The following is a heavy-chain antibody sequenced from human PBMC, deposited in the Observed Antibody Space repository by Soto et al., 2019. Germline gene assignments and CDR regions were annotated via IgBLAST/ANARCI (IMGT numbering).Heavy chain of an antibody. D-gene: IGHD2-2*01. CDR3: ARGGALSSTSCLY. Sequence: GESLKISCKGSGYSFTSYWISWVRQMPGKGLEWMGRIDPSDSYTNYSPSFQGHVTISADKSISTAYLQWSSLKASDTAMYYCARGGALSSTSCLYWGQGTLVTVS. CDR2: IDPSDSYT. V-gene: IGHV5-10-1*01. J-gene: IGHJ4*02. CDR1: GYSFTSYW.